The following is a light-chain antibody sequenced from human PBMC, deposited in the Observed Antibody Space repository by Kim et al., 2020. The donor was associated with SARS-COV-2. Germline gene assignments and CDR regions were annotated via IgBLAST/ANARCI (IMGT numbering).Light chain of an antibody. CDR1: KSMSGW. J-gene: IGKJ1*01. CDR2: KAS. CDR3: QPYSTYSAT. V-gene: IGKV1-5*03. Sequence: ACGGHRLTITWRASKSMSGWLAWYQQKPGKAPKLMIYKASSLEGGVPSRFRGSRPGTEFSPTISSLQPEDFATYYCQPYSTYSATFGQGTKVDI.